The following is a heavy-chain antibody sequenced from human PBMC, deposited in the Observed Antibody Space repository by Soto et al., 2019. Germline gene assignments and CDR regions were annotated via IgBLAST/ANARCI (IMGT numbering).Heavy chain of an antibody. V-gene: IGHV3-23*01. CDR1: GFTFSSYA. Sequence: EVQLLESGGGLVQPGGSLRLSCAASGFTFSSYAMSWVRQAPGKGLEWVSAISGSGGSTYYADSVKGRFTISRDNSKNPLYLQMNSLRAEDTAVYYWAKAPTNYGDYVYYYYGMDVWGQGTTVTVSS. J-gene: IGHJ6*02. CDR3: AKAPTNYGDYVYYYYGMDV. CDR2: ISGSGGST. D-gene: IGHD4-17*01.